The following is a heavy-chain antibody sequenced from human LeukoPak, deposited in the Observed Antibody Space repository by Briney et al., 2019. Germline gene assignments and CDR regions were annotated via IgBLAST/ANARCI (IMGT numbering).Heavy chain of an antibody. CDR1: GGSVSSGSYY. Sequence: PSETLSLTCTVSGGSVSSGSYYWSWIRQPPGKGLEWIGYIYYSGSTNYNPSLKSRVTISVDTSKNQFPLKLSSVTAADTAVYYCARDREYSYGDAFDIWGQGTMVTVSS. D-gene: IGHD5-18*01. CDR2: IYYSGST. CDR3: ARDREYSYGDAFDI. V-gene: IGHV4-61*01. J-gene: IGHJ3*02.